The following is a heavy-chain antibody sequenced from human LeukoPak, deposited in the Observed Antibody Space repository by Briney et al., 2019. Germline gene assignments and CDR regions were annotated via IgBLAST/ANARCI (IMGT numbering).Heavy chain of an antibody. J-gene: IGHJ6*03. D-gene: IGHD3-3*01. CDR2: MNPNSGNT. CDR3: ARAQPYYDFWSGYYTPYYYYYCMDV. V-gene: IGHV1-8*01. CDR1: GYTFTSYD. Sequence: ASVKVSCKASGYTFTSYDINWVRQATGQGLEWMGWMNPNSGNTGYAQKFQGRVTMTRNTSISTAYMELSSLRSEDTAVYYCARAQPYYDFWSGYYTPYYYYYCMDVWGKGTTATVSS.